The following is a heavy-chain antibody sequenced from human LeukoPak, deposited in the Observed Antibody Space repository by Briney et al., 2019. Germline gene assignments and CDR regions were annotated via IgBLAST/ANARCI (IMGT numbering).Heavy chain of an antibody. CDR2: ISYDGSNK. D-gene: IGHD6-13*01. J-gene: IGHJ4*02. V-gene: IGHV3-30-3*01. CDR3: ARAYSSSWYIFDY. Sequence: GGSLRLSCAASGFTFSSYAMHWVRQAPGKGLEWVAVISYDGSNKYYADSVKGRFTISRDNSKNTLYLQMNSLRAEDTAVYYCARAYSSSWYIFDYRGQGTLVTVSS. CDR1: GFTFSSYA.